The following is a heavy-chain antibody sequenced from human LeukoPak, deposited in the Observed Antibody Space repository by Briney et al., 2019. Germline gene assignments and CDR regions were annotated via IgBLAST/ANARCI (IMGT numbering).Heavy chain of an antibody. J-gene: IGHJ4*02. CDR3: TRRVGGTPDY. D-gene: IGHD1-26*01. Sequence: GGSLRLSCAASGFTFSNYVMTWVRQAPGKGLEWVSAIGIDVRDSDYADSVKGRFTISRDNSKNTVYLQMNSLRAGDTGLYYCTRRVGGTPDYWGLGTLVTVSS. CDR2: IGIDVRDS. V-gene: IGHV3-23*01. CDR1: GFTFSNYV.